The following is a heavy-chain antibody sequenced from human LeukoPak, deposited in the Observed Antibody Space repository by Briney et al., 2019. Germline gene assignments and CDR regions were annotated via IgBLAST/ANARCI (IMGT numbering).Heavy chain of an antibody. J-gene: IGHJ6*03. V-gene: IGHV4-34*01. CDR1: GGSFSGYY. D-gene: IGHD3-22*01. Sequence: PSETLSLTCAVYGGSFSGYYWSWVRQPPGKGLEWVGEINHSGSTNYNPSLKSRVTISVDTSKNQFSLKLSSVTAADTAVYYCARHVRRHYYDSSGYYYYYYYYMDVWGKGTTVTISS. CDR3: ARHVRRHYYDSSGYYYYYYYYMDV. CDR2: INHSGST.